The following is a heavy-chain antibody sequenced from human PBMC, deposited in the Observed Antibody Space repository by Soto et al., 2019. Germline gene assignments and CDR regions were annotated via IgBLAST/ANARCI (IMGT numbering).Heavy chain of an antibody. CDR3: VRGVVVVVGSTAENFDH. CDR1: GFTFTKYS. V-gene: IGHV3-48*02. CDR2: ISDSGETK. Sequence: PGGSLRLSCVTSGFTFTKYSMNWVRQAPGKGLEWVSYISDSGETKYYADSLKGRYAISRDDAKNSVYLQMNSLRDEDTAVYYCVRGVVVVVGSTAENFDHWGQGALVTVSS. D-gene: IGHD2-15*01. J-gene: IGHJ4*02.